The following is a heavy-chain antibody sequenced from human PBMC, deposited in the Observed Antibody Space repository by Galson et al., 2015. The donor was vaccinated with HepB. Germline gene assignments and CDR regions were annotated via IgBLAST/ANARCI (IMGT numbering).Heavy chain of an antibody. Sequence: SLRLSCAASGFTFSSYSMYWVRQAPGKGLEWVSYISRTSGTIYYADSVKGRFTISRDNAQNSLYLQMNSLRPEDTAVYYCANINWDYGFDIWGQGTVVTVSS. CDR2: ISRTSGTI. D-gene: IGHD1-7*01. CDR3: ANINWDYGFDI. V-gene: IGHV3-48*01. J-gene: IGHJ3*02. CDR1: GFTFSSYS.